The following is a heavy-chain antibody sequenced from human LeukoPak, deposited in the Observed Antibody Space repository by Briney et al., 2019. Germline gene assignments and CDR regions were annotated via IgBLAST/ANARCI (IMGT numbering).Heavy chain of an antibody. J-gene: IGHJ5*02. CDR3: ARKGGTMIVVVIKGVLWFDP. V-gene: IGHV4-61*02. CDR1: GGSISSSNYY. Sequence: SETLSLTCTVSGGSISSSNYYWSWIRQPAGKGLEWIGRIYTSGSTNYNPSLKSRVTMSVDTSKNQFSLKLSSVTAADTAVYYCARKGGTMIVVVIKGVLWFDPWGQGTLVTVSS. D-gene: IGHD3-22*01. CDR2: IYTSGST.